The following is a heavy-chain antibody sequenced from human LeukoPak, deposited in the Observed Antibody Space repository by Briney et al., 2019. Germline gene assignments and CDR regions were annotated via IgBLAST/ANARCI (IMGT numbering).Heavy chain of an antibody. V-gene: IGHV4-34*01. Sequence: IPSETLSLTCAVYGGSFSGHYWSWFRQPPGKGLEWIGEINHSGSTNYNPSLKSRVTISVDTSKNQFSLKLSSVTAADTAVYYCATSTPRADWGQGTLVTVSS. D-gene: IGHD2-2*01. CDR1: GGSFSGHY. J-gene: IGHJ4*02. CDR2: INHSGST. CDR3: ATSTPRAD.